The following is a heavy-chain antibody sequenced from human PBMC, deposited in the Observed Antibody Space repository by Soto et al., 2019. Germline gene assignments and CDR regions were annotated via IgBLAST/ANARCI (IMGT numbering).Heavy chain of an antibody. V-gene: IGHV1-2*02. D-gene: IGHD1-26*01. CDR2: INPNNDGT. Sequence: ASVKVSCKASGNTFAGYYIHWVRQAPGQGLEWMGWINPNNDGTTYAEKFQGRVTMTRDTSTSTAYMELSRLRSDDTAVYYCARDLGGSRDSWGQGTLVTVSS. CDR1: GNTFAGYY. J-gene: IGHJ4*02. CDR3: ARDLGGSRDS.